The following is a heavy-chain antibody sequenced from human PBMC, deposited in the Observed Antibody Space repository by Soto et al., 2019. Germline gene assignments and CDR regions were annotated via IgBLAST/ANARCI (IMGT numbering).Heavy chain of an antibody. V-gene: IGHV4-59*01. D-gene: IGHD3-3*01. Sequence: SETLSLTCTVSGGSISSYYWSWIRQPPGKGLEWIGYIYYSGSTNYNPSLKSRVTISVDTSKNQFFLKLSSVTAADTAVYYCARENYDFWSGYYYFDYWGQGTLVTVSS. CDR3: ARENYDFWSGYYYFDY. J-gene: IGHJ4*02. CDR2: IYYSGST. CDR1: GGSISSYY.